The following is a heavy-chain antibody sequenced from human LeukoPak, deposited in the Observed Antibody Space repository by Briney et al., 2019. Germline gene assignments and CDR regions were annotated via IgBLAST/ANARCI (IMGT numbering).Heavy chain of an antibody. J-gene: IGHJ4*02. V-gene: IGHV3-48*03. CDR1: GFNFISYE. CDR3: VRGARVSGTASDY. Sequence: GGSLRLSCAASGFNFISYEMNWVRQAPGKGLEWVSYISSSSTTIYYADSVKGRFTISRDNAKNSLYLQMNSLRGEDTAVYYCVRGARVSGTASDYWGQGTLVTVSS. D-gene: IGHD3-10*01. CDR2: ISSSSTTI.